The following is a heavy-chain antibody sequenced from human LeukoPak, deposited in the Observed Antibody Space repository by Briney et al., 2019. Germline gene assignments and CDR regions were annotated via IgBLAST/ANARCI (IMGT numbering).Heavy chain of an antibody. CDR3: ANEDFWSGYFAD. J-gene: IGHJ4*02. D-gene: IGHD3-3*01. V-gene: IGHV1-2*06. Sequence: ASVKVSCKASGYTFTGYYMHWVRQAPGQGLEWMGRINPNSGGTNYAQKFQGRVTMTRDTSISTAYMELSRLRSDDTAVYYCANEDFWSGYFADWGQGTLVTVSS. CDR1: GYTFTGYY. CDR2: INPNSGGT.